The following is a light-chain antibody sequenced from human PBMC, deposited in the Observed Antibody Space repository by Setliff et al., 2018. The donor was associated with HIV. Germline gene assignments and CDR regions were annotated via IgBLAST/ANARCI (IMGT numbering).Light chain of an antibody. J-gene: IGLJ1*01. CDR2: GNN. CDR3: AAWDDNLNAYV. CDR1: SSNIGSNI. Sequence: QSALTQPPSASGTPGQRVTISCSGSSSNIGSNIVNWYQQLPGTAPKLLIYGNNQRPSGVPDRFSGSKSGTSASLAISGLQSEDVADYYCAAWDDNLNAYVFGTGTKV. V-gene: IGLV1-44*01.